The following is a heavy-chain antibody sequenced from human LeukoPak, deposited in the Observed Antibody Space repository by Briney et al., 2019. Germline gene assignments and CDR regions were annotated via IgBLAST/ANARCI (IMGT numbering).Heavy chain of an antibody. CDR3: AKTTQAYCSCGSCHPNWFDP. Sequence: ASLKLSCEASGSTFTSYGMSWVRQAPGQGLEWMGWISAYNGNTNYARKLQGRVTMTTDTSKSTAYMELRSLRSDDTAVYYCAKTTQAYCSCGSCHPNWFDPWGQGTPVTVSS. D-gene: IGHD2-15*01. CDR1: GSTFTSYG. V-gene: IGHV1-18*01. CDR2: ISAYNGNT. J-gene: IGHJ5*01.